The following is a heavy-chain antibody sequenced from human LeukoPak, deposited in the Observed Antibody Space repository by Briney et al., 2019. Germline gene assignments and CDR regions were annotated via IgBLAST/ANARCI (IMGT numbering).Heavy chain of an antibody. V-gene: IGHV4-34*01. J-gene: IGHJ5*02. CDR2: INHSGST. Sequence: PSETPSLTCAVYGGSFSGYYWSWIRQPPGKGLEWIGEINHSGSTNYNPSLKSRVTISVDTSKNQFSLKLSSVTAADTAVYYCATGKSWEHYNWFDPWGQGTLVTVSS. D-gene: IGHD1-26*01. CDR3: ATGKSWEHYNWFDP. CDR1: GGSFSGYY.